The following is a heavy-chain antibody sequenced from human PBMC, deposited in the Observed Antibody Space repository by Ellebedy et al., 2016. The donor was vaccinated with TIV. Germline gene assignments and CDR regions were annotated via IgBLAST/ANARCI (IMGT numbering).Heavy chain of an antibody. CDR1: GFTFTSYS. D-gene: IGHD3-22*01. V-gene: IGHV3-48*01. CDR2: ISNSDTI. CDR3: ARDAMIWIFDS. Sequence: PGGSLRLSCAASGFTFTSYSMNWVRQAPGKGLEWISYISNSDTIYYADSVRGRFTISRAKAKKSVYLQMNSLRVDDTGVYYCARDAMIWIFDSWGQGTLVTVSS. J-gene: IGHJ4*02.